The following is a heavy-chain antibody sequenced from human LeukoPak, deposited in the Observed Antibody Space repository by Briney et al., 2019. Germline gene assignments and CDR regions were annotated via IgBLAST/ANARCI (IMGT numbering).Heavy chain of an antibody. CDR2: ISYDGSNE. D-gene: IGHD3-10*01. CDR3: ARTRYYYNSRSYGAPYYFDY. CDR1: GFTFSSYV. Sequence: GGSLRLSCAASGFTFSSYVMHWVRQAPGKGLEWVAIISYDGSNEYYANSVKGRFTISRDNSKNTLYLQMNSLRAADTAVYYCARTRYYYNSRSYGAPYYFDYWGQGTLVTVSS. V-gene: IGHV3-30*04. J-gene: IGHJ4*02.